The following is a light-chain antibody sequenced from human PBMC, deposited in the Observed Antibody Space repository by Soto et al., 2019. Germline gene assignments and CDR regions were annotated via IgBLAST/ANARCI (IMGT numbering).Light chain of an antibody. J-gene: IGKJ3*01. CDR1: QSVSRY. CDR3: QQRSNWPLT. Sequence: EIVLTQSPATLSLSPGDRATLSCRASQSVSRYLAWYQQKPGQTPRVLIYDASNRATGIPARFSGSGSGTDFTLTISSLEPEDFEVYFCQQRSNWPLTFGPGTKVDIK. CDR2: DAS. V-gene: IGKV3-11*01.